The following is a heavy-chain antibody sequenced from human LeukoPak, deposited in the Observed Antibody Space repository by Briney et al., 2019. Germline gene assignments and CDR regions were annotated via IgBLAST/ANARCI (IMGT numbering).Heavy chain of an antibody. Sequence: GASLQISCKGSGYSFTSYWIGWVRPLPGKGLEWMGIIYPGDSDTRYSPSFQGQVTISADKSISTAYLQWSSLKASDTAMYYCARCRLRTCPVWGQGTLVTVSS. CDR1: GYSFTSYW. J-gene: IGHJ4*02. CDR2: IYPGDSDT. D-gene: IGHD1-14*01. CDR3: ARCRLRTCPV. V-gene: IGHV5-51*01.